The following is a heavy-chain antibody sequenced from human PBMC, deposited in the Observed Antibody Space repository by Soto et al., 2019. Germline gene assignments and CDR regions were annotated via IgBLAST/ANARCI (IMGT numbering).Heavy chain of an antibody. D-gene: IGHD1-26*01. V-gene: IGHV1-2*02. CDR3: ARDVVGSDYFDS. CDR1: GYTFTDYY. CDR2: INPKTGGT. J-gene: IGHJ4*02. Sequence: ASVKVSFKASGYTFTDYYMHWVRQAPGQGLEWMGWINPKTGGTNYVQKFQGRVTMTRDTSITTAYMELSRLRSDDTAVYDCARDVVGSDYFDSWGQGTLVTGSS.